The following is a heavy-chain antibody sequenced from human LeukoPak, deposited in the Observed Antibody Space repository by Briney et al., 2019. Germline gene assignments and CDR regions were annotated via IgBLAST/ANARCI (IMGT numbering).Heavy chain of an antibody. Sequence: GGSLRLSCAASGFTFSGSAMHWVRQASGKGLEWVGRIKSKANNYATAYAASVKGRFTTSRDDSENTAFLQMTSLKTEDTAVYYCTRRGDGDYGDYWGQGTLVTVSS. D-gene: IGHD4-17*01. J-gene: IGHJ4*02. CDR3: TRRGDGDYGDY. CDR2: IKSKANNYAT. V-gene: IGHV3-73*01. CDR1: GFTFSGSA.